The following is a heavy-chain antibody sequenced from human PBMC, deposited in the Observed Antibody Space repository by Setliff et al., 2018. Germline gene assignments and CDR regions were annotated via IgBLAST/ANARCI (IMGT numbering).Heavy chain of an antibody. V-gene: IGHV3-11*03. D-gene: IGHD1-1*01. CDR1: GFIFSNYF. Sequence: GSLRLSCEGSGFIFSNYFMSWFRQAPGKGLEWLSYVTTTGGFTKEADSVRGRFSVSRDNSKKSAYLQINDLRAEDTALYFCAKGGDWDDQHYAFDIWGQGTMVTVS. CDR2: VTTTGGFT. CDR3: AKGGDWDDQHYAFDI. J-gene: IGHJ3*02.